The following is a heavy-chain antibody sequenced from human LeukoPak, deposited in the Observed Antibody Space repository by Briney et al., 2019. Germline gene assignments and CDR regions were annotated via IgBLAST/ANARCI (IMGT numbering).Heavy chain of an antibody. D-gene: IGHD6-13*01. V-gene: IGHV4-59*01. CDR2: IHYSGST. Sequence: SETLSLTCTVSGGSISSYYWSWIRQPPEKGLEWIGYIHYSGSTSYNPSLKSRVTMSVDTSNNQFSLKVSSVTAADTAVHYCARGGNSWYADYWGQGTLVTVSS. CDR3: ARGGNSWYADY. CDR1: GGSISSYY. J-gene: IGHJ4*02.